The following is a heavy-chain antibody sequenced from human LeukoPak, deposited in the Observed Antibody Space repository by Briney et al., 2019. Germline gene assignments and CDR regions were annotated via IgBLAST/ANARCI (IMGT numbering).Heavy chain of an antibody. V-gene: IGHV3-74*01. J-gene: IGHJ4*02. D-gene: IGHD3-10*01. CDR1: GFTFSSYW. CDR3: ARELLWFGESRSSLDY. CDR2: INTDGSST. Sequence: QPGGSLRLSCAASGFTFSSYWMHWVRQAPGKGLVWVSRINTDGSSTSYADSVKGRFTISRDNAKNTLYLQMNSLRAEDTAVYYCARELLWFGESRSSLDYWGQGTLVTVSS.